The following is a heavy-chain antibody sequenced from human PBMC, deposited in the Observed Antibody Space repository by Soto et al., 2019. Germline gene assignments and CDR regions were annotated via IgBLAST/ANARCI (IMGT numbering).Heavy chain of an antibody. D-gene: IGHD2-15*01. J-gene: IGHJ5*02. CDR2: IRSKAYGGTT. Sequence: GGSLRLSCTASGFTFGDYAMSWFRQAPGKGLEWVGFIRSKAYGGTTEYAASVKGRFTISRDDSKSIAYLQMNSLKTEDTAVYYCTRFLYCSGGSCYSGWFDPWGQGTLVTSPQ. CDR1: GFTFGDYA. V-gene: IGHV3-49*03. CDR3: TRFLYCSGGSCYSGWFDP.